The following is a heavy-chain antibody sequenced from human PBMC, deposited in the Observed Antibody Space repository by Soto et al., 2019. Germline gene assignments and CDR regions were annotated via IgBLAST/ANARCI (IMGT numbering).Heavy chain of an antibody. CDR2: IIPIFGTA. V-gene: IGHV1-69*13. CDR1: GGTFSSYA. D-gene: IGHD6-19*01. Sequence: SVKVSFKASGGTFSSYAISWVRQAPGQGLEWMGGIIPIFGTANYAQKFQGRVTITADESTSTAYMELSSLRSEDTAVYYCARGIAVAGILAWFDPWGQGTLVTVSS. J-gene: IGHJ5*02. CDR3: ARGIAVAGILAWFDP.